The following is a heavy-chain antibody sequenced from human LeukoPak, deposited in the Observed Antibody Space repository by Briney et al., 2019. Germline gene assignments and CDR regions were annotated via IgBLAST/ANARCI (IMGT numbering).Heavy chain of an antibody. CDR1: GYTFTGYY. Sequence: EASVKVSCKASGYTFTGYYMHWVRQAPGQGLEWMGWINPNSGVTNYAQKFQGRVTMTRGTSISTAYMELSRLRSDDTAVYYCAREGGSGSYYNDYYFDYWGQGTLVTVSS. CDR3: AREGGSGSYYNDYYFDY. J-gene: IGHJ4*02. V-gene: IGHV1-2*02. D-gene: IGHD3-10*01. CDR2: INPNSGVT.